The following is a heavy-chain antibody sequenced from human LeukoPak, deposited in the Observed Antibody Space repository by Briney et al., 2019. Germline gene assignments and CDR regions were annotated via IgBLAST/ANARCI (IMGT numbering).Heavy chain of an antibody. J-gene: IGHJ5*02. Sequence: SETLSLTCTVSGGSISSYYWSWIRQPPGKGLEWIGYIYYSGSTNYNPSLKSRVTISVDTSKNQFSLKLSSVTAADTAVYYCAREDTKANWFDPWGQGTLVTVSS. CDR2: IYYSGST. D-gene: IGHD2-8*01. CDR3: AREDTKANWFDP. CDR1: GGSISSYY. V-gene: IGHV4-59*01.